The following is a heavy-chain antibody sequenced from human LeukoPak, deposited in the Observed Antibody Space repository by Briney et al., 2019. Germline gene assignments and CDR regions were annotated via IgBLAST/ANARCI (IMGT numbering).Heavy chain of an antibody. CDR3: AKGSTYYDFWSGYYTDY. CDR1: GFTFSSYG. V-gene: IGHV3-30*18. Sequence: GGSLRLSCAASGFTFSSYGMHWVRQAPGKGLEWAAVISYDGSNKYYADSVKGRFTISRDNSKNTLYLQMNSLRAEDTAVYYCAKGSTYYDFWSGYYTDYWGQGTLVTVSS. CDR2: ISYDGSNK. J-gene: IGHJ4*02. D-gene: IGHD3-3*01.